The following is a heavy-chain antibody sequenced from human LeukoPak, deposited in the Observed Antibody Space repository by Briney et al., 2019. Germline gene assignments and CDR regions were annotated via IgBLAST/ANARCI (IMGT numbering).Heavy chain of an antibody. CDR1: GFTFSRIW. V-gene: IGHV3-74*01. CDR3: ARDQSIAGPTTADY. J-gene: IGHJ4*02. D-gene: IGHD1-26*01. CDR2: INTDGSNT. Sequence: GGPLRLSCAASGFTFSRIWMHWVRQAPGKGLVWVSRINTDGSNTIYADSVKGRFTISRDNAKNTLYLQMNSLRAEDTAVYYCARDQSIAGPTTADYWGQGTLVTVSS.